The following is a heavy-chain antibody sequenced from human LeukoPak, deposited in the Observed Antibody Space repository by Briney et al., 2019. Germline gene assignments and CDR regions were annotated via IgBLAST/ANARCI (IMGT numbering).Heavy chain of an antibody. CDR1: GGSISSGDYY. CDR2: IYYSGST. CDR3: ARALYDDYVWGSYRYFDY. Sequence: SQTLSLTCTVSGGSISSGDYYWSWIRQPPGKSLEWIGYIYYSGSTNYNPSLKSRVTISVDTSKNQFSLKLSSVTAADTAVYYCARALYDDYVWGSYRYFDYWGQGTLVTVSS. V-gene: IGHV4-61*08. J-gene: IGHJ4*02. D-gene: IGHD3-16*02.